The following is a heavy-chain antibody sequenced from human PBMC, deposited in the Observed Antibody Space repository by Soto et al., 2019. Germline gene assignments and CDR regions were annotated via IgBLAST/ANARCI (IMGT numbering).Heavy chain of an antibody. Sequence: GGSLRLSCAASGFTFSSYSMNWVRQAPGKGLEWVSYISSSSSTIYYADSVKGRFTISRDNAKNSLYLQMNSLRDEDTAVYYCARRGIVPAAMPVGFDYWGQGTLVTVSS. V-gene: IGHV3-48*02. J-gene: IGHJ4*02. D-gene: IGHD2-2*01. CDR1: GFTFSSYS. CDR3: ARRGIVPAAMPVGFDY. CDR2: ISSSSSTI.